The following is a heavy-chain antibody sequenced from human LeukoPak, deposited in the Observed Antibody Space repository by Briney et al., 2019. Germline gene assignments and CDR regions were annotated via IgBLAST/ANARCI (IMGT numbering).Heavy chain of an antibody. Sequence: PGGSLRLSCAASGFPFSSYSMNWVRQAPGKGLEWVPYISSSSTFIFYADSVKGRFTISRDNAKNSLYLQVNSLRAEDTAVYYCAGAYCGGDCYSGVAFDIWGQGTMVTVSS. CDR3: AGAYCGGDCYSGVAFDI. J-gene: IGHJ3*02. D-gene: IGHD2-21*02. V-gene: IGHV3-21*01. CDR1: GFPFSSYS. CDR2: ISSSSTFI.